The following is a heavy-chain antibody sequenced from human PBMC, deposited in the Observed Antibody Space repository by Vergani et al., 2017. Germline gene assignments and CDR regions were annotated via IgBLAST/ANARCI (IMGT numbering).Heavy chain of an antibody. CDR3: AKRSITWGAFDI. V-gene: IGHV1-69*02. CDR1: GGTFSSYT. CDR2: IIPILGIA. D-gene: IGHD3-16*01. Sequence: QVQLVQSGAEVKKPGSSVKVSCKASGGTFSSYTISWVRQAPGQGLEWMGRIIPILGIANYAQKFQGRVTITADKSTSTAYMELCSLRSEDTAVYYCAKRSITWGAFDIWGQGTMVTVSS. J-gene: IGHJ3*02.